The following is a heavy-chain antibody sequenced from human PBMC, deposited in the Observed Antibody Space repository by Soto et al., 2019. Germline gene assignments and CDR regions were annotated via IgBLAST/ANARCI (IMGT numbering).Heavy chain of an antibody. D-gene: IGHD3-9*01. CDR2: IYWDDDK. J-gene: IGHJ5*02. CDR1: GFSLSTSGVG. V-gene: IGHV2-5*02. Sequence: SGPTLVNPTPTLTLTCTFSGFSLSTSGVGVGWIRQPPGKTLEWLALIYWDDDKHYSPSLKSRLTITKDTSRNKVVLTMTYLEPVDTAAYYCALVGGGQNSVIINWFDPWGQGILVTV. CDR3: ALVGGGQNSVIINWFDP.